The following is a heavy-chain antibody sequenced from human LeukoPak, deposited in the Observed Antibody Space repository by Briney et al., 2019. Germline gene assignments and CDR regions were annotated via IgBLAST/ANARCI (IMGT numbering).Heavy chain of an antibody. Sequence: GGSLRLSCAASGFTFSSYAMHWVRQAPGKGLEWVAVISYDGSNKYYADSVKGRFTISRDNSKNTLYLQMNSLRAEDTAVYYCARAPTVLVGYCSSSSCQADYWGQGTLVTVSS. J-gene: IGHJ4*02. CDR2: ISYDGSNK. D-gene: IGHD2-2*01. CDR3: ARAPTVLVGYCSSSSCQADY. V-gene: IGHV3-30-3*01. CDR1: GFTFSSYA.